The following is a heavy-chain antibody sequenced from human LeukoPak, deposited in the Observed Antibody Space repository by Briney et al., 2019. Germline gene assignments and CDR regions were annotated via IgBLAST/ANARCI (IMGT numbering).Heavy chain of an antibody. CDR1: WGSITAYQ. V-gene: IGHV4-4*09. CDR3: AGSPRRDYTSGYARIFDP. J-gene: IGHJ5*02. CDR2: IHTSRTT. D-gene: IGHD4-11*01. Sequence: SETLSLTCTVSWGSITAYQWNCIPQAPGKGRECRGNIHTSRTTLYNPSHRSRATISVDTPRTHFTLIRSSVTAAHTALYYCAGSPRRDYTSGYARIFDPWGEGTLLPVSS.